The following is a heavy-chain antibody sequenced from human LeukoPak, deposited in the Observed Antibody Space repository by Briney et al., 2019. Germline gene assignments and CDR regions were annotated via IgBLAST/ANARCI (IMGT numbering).Heavy chain of an antibody. Sequence: GGSLRLSCAASGFTFSSYAMHWVRQAPGKGLEYVSAISSNGGSTYYANSVKGRFTISRDNSKNTLYLQMGSLRAEDMAVYYCARVMMVRGVIITSPDYWGQGTLVTVSS. V-gene: IGHV3-64*01. J-gene: IGHJ4*02. CDR1: GFTFSSYA. CDR3: ARVMMVRGVIITSPDY. D-gene: IGHD3-10*01. CDR2: ISSNGGST.